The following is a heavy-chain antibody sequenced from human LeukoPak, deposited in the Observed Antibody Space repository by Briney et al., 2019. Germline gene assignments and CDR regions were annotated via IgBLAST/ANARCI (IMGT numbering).Heavy chain of an antibody. Sequence: GGSLRLSCAASGFTFDDYAMHWVRQAPGKGLEWVSGISWNSGSIGYADSVKGRFTISRDNAKNSLYLQMNSLRAEDTALYCCAKDMAGYYGSGSLLSAPFRAEDAFDIWGQGTMVTVSS. D-gene: IGHD3-10*01. CDR1: GFTFDDYA. CDR2: ISWNSGSI. J-gene: IGHJ3*02. V-gene: IGHV3-9*01. CDR3: AKDMAGYYGSGSLLSAPFRAEDAFDI.